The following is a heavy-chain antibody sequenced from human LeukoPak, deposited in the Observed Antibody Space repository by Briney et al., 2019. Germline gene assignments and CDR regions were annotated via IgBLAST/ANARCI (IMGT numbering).Heavy chain of an antibody. D-gene: IGHD4-17*01. Sequence: SETLSLTRTVTGGSIRSYYWTWIRQPPGKGLEWIGYIYYSGSTNYNPSLKSRVTISVDTSKNQFSLKLSSVTAADTAVYYCARGVSTVTNWFDPWGQGTLVTVSS. CDR2: IYYSGST. CDR3: ARGVSTVTNWFDP. V-gene: IGHV4-59*01. CDR1: GGSIRSYY. J-gene: IGHJ5*02.